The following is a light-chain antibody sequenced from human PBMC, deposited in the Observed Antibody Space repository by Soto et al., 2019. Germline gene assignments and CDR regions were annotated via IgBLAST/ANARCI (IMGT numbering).Light chain of an antibody. CDR1: QTITTY. CDR2: AAS. J-gene: IGKJ1*01. V-gene: IGKV1-39*01. Sequence: DIQMPQSPSSLSASVGDRVTITCRTSQTITTYLNWYQQKPGKAPKLLIYAASSLQIGVPPRFSGSGSGTDFTLAISSLQPEDFATYYCQQSSSIPRTFGQGTKVEI. CDR3: QQSSSIPRT.